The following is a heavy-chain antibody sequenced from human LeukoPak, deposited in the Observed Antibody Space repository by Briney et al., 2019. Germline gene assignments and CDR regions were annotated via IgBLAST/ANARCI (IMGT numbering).Heavy chain of an antibody. CDR1: GDSISSSSSY. D-gene: IGHD2-15*01. V-gene: IGHV4-61*01. CDR2: IYYSGST. CDR3: ARDKTYCSGGSCLTDAFDI. Sequence: PSETLSLTCTVSGDSISSSSSYWGWIRQPPGEGLEWIGYIYYSGSTNYNPSLKSRVTISVDTSKDQFSLKLSSVTAADTAVYYCARDKTYCSGGSCLTDAFDIWGQGTMVTVSS. J-gene: IGHJ3*02.